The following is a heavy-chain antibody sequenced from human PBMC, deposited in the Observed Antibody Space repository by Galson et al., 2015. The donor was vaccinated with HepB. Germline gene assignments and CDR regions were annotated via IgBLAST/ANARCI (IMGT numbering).Heavy chain of an antibody. CDR2: IRSKVNSYAA. V-gene: IGHV3-73*01. J-gene: IGHJ5*02. CDR1: GFAFSGSD. Sequence: SLRLSCAASGFAFSGSDMHWVRQASGKGLEWVGRIRSKVNSYAAVYGASVKGRFTIFRDDSENTAYLQMNSLKTEDTAVYYCTTHPVVVPAAAVFPWGQGTLVTVSS. CDR3: TTHPVVVPAAAVFP. D-gene: IGHD2-2*01.